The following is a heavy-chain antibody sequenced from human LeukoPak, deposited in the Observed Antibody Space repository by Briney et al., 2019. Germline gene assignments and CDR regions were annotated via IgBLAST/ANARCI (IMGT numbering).Heavy chain of an antibody. CDR2: IRYDGSNK. J-gene: IGHJ4*02. D-gene: IGHD3-22*01. CDR1: GFTFSSYG. CDR3: ARSHHYYDRSGYSYYFDS. Sequence: GGSLRLSCAASGFTFSSYGMHWVRQAPGKGLEWVAFIRYDGSNKYYADSVKGRFTISRDNSKNTLYLQMNSLRAEDTAVYYCARSHHYYDRSGYSYYFDSWGQGTLATVSS. V-gene: IGHV3-30*02.